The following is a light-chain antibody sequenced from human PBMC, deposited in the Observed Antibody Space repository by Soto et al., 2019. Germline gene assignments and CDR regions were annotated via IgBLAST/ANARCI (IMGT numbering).Light chain of an antibody. CDR3: QQANSFPIT. J-gene: IGKJ5*01. CDR1: QDIGSW. Sequence: DIQVTQSPSSVSASVGDRVTITCRAGQDIGSWLAWYQQKAGKAPNLLIYGASNLHSGVPSRFSGSGSGTNFTLTISSLQPEDFATYYCQQANSFPITFGQGTRL. CDR2: GAS. V-gene: IGKV1-12*01.